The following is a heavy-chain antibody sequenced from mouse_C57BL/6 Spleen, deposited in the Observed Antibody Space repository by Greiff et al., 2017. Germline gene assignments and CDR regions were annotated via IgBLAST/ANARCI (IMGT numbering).Heavy chain of an antibody. V-gene: IGHV1-18*01. Sequence: EVQGVESGPELVKPGASVKIPCKASGYTFTDYNMDWVKQSHGKSLEWIGDINPNNGGTIYNQKFKGKATLTVDKSSSTAYLELRSLTSEDTAVYYCARPLYYSNYGFDYWGQGTTLTVSS. CDR3: ARPLYYSNYGFDY. CDR2: INPNNGGT. CDR1: GYTFTDYN. D-gene: IGHD2-5*01. J-gene: IGHJ2*01.